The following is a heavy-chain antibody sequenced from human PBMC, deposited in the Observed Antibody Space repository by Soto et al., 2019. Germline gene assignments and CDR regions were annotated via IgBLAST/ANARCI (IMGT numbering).Heavy chain of an antibody. V-gene: IGHV4-39*01. Sequence: PSETLSLTCTVSGGSISSSSYYWGWIRQPPGKGLGWIGSIYYSGSTYYNPSLKSRVTISVDTSKNQFSLKLSSVTAADTAVYYCAREGFYYYDSSGSRAPYYFDYWGQGTLVTVSS. J-gene: IGHJ4*02. CDR3: AREGFYYYDSSGSRAPYYFDY. CDR2: IYYSGST. CDR1: GGSISSSSYY. D-gene: IGHD3-22*01.